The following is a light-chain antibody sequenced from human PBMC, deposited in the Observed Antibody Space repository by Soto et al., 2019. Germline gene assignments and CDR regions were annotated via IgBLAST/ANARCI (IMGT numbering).Light chain of an antibody. Sequence: EIVLTQSPVTLSLSPGERATLSCRASQSISSSYLAWYQQKPGQAPRPLIFGASSRASGIPGRFSGSGSGTDFTLTISRLELVDFAVYYCQHYGTSPPWTFAQGTRVEIK. V-gene: IGKV3-20*01. CDR3: QHYGTSPPWT. CDR1: QSISSSY. CDR2: GAS. J-gene: IGKJ1*01.